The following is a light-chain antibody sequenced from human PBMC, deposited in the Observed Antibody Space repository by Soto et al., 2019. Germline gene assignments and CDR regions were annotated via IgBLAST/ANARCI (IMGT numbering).Light chain of an antibody. V-gene: IGKV3-11*01. CDR1: QSVSSY. Sequence: NGLTQSPATLSLSPGERATLSCRASQSVSSYLAWYQQKPGQAPRLLIYDASNRATGIPARFSGSGSGTDFTLTISSLEPEDFAVYYCQQRSNWLFGGGTKVDIK. CDR2: DAS. CDR3: QQRSNWL. J-gene: IGKJ4*01.